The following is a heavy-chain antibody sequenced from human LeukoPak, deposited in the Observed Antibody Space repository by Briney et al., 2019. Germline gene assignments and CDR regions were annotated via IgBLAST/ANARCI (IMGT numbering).Heavy chain of an antibody. V-gene: IGHV4-4*07. CDR1: GGSINSYY. D-gene: IGHD1-26*01. Sequence: PSETLSLTCTVSGGSINSYYWSWVRQPAEKGLEWIGRIYISDNFYTSGRTNYNPSLKSRVTISADTSKNQFSLKLSSVTAADTAVYYCASTTEVYSGSYDYWGQGTLVTVSS. CDR2: IYISDNFYTSGRT. CDR3: ASTTEVYSGSYDY. J-gene: IGHJ4*02.